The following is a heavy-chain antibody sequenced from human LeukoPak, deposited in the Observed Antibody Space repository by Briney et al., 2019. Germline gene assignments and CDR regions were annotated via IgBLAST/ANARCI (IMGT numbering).Heavy chain of an antibody. J-gene: IGHJ4*02. V-gene: IGHV1-3*01. CDR1: GYTFTDYA. D-gene: IGHD5-12*01. CDR2: INAGNGDT. Sequence: EASVKVSCKASGYTFTDYAMQWVRQAPGQSLEWMGWINAGNGDTKYSQMFQGRVTITRDTSACTAYMELSSLRSEDTAVYYCARGRWVAPRQGYYLDYWGQGTLVTVSS. CDR3: ARGRWVAPRQGYYLDY.